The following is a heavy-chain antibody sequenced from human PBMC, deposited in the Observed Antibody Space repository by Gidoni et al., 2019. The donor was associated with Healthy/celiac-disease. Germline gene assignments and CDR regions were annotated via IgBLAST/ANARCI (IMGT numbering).Heavy chain of an antibody. CDR1: GFTFLSYA. D-gene: IGHD3-9*01. Sequence: EVQLLDSGGGLVQPGGSLRLSCAASGFTFLSYAMSWVRQAPGKGLEWVSAISGSGGSTYYADSVKGRFTISRDNSKNTLYLQMNSLRAEDTAVYYCARHYDILTGYPLDYFDYWGQGTLVTVSS. V-gene: IGHV3-23*01. J-gene: IGHJ4*02. CDR2: ISGSGGST. CDR3: ARHYDILTGYPLDYFDY.